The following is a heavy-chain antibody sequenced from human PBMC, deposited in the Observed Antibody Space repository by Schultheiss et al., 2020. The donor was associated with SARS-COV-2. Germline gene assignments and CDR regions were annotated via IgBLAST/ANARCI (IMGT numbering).Heavy chain of an antibody. V-gene: IGHV3-30*04. CDR1: GFTFSSYA. J-gene: IGHJ4*02. D-gene: IGHD3-9*01. Sequence: GGSLRLSCAASGFTFSSYAMHWVRQAPGKGLEWVAVISYDGSNKYYADSVKGRFTISRDNSNNTLFLQMNRLRADDTAVYYCARDGDGPYDILTGYYWDFDYWGQGTLVTVSS. CDR2: ISYDGSNK. CDR3: ARDGDGPYDILTGYYWDFDY.